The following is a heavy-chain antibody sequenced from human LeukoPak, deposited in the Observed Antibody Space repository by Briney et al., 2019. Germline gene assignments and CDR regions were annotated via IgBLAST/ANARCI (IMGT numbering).Heavy chain of an antibody. CDR1: GGTFSSYA. CDR2: IIPILGIA. Sequence: SVKVSCKASGGTFSSYAISWMRQAPGQGLEWMGRIIPILGIANYAQKFQGRVTITADKSTSTAYMELSSLRSEDTAVYYCARARYSGYDFLLGAFDIWGQGTMVTVSS. J-gene: IGHJ3*02. V-gene: IGHV1-69*04. CDR3: ARARYSGYDFLLGAFDI. D-gene: IGHD5-12*01.